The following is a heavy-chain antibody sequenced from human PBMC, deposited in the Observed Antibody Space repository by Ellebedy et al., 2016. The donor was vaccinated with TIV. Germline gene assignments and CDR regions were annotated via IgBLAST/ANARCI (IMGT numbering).Heavy chain of an antibody. Sequence: GESLKISCAASGFTFSSYSMNWVRQAPGKGLEWVSSINSSSSYRFYADSVKCRFTISRDNAKNSLYLQMNSLRAEDKAVYYCARDLGELLPALNFDYWGQGSLVTVSS. CDR1: GFTFSSYS. CDR2: INSSSSYR. CDR3: ARDLGELLPALNFDY. D-gene: IGHD1-26*01. J-gene: IGHJ4*02. V-gene: IGHV3-21*01.